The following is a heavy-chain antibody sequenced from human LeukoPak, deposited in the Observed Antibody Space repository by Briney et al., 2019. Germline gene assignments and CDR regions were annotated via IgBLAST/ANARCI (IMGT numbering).Heavy chain of an antibody. V-gene: IGHV3-23*01. D-gene: IGHD6-19*01. Sequence: PGGSLRLSCAASGFTFSSYAMSWVRQAPGKGLEWGSAISGRGGSTYYADSVKGRFTISRDNSKNTLYLQMNSLRAEDTAVSHCAKIAVACTHYYYYGMDVWGQGTTVTVSS. CDR1: GFTFSSYA. J-gene: IGHJ6*02. CDR2: ISGRGGST. CDR3: AKIAVACTHYYYYGMDV.